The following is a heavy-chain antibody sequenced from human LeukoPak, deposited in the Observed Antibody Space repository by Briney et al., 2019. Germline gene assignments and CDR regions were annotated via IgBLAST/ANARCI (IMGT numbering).Heavy chain of an antibody. CDR2: ISGDGSRT. CDR1: GFTFSSYW. D-gene: IGHD2-15*01. Sequence: GGALRLSCAASGFTFSSYWMHWVRQAPGNGLVWVSHISGDGSRTSYADSVKGRFTISRDNAKNTLYLQMNSLRDEDTAVYYCARDRGYCIDCWGQGTLVTVSS. CDR3: ARDRGYCIDC. J-gene: IGHJ4*02. V-gene: IGHV3-74*01.